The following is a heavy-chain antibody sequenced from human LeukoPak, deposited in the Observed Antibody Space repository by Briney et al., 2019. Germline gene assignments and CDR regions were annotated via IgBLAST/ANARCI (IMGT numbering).Heavy chain of an antibody. D-gene: IGHD2-21*02. CDR2: ISYDGTDK. Sequence: GGSLRLSCAASGFTFTTFPMHWVRQPPGKGLEWVAVISYDGTDKYYADSVKGRFTISRDNSKSTLYLQMDSLRAEDTAVYYCARSDSVVTAIWYFQHWGQGTLVTVSS. J-gene: IGHJ1*01. V-gene: IGHV3-30*04. CDR1: GFTFTTFP. CDR3: ARSDSVVTAIWYFQH.